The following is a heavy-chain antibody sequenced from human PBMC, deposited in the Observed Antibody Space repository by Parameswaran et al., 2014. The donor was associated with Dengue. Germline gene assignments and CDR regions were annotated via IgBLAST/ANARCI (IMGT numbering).Heavy chain of an antibody. J-gene: IGHJ4*02. CDR1: GFTFSDYA. V-gene: IGHV3-49*03. D-gene: IGHD2-2*01. Sequence: QAGGSLRLSCTASGFTFSDYAMSWFRQAPGKGLEWVGFIKSKGNGGTIEYAASVKGRFTITRDDSKSIVYLQMNSLKIEDTAVYYCVWGYCSGIICNWGQGTLVTVSS. CDR2: IKSKGNGGTI. CDR3: VWGYCSGIICN.